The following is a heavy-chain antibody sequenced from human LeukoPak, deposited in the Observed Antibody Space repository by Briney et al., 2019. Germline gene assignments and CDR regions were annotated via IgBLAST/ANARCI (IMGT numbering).Heavy chain of an antibody. CDR2: INHSGNT. J-gene: IGHJ5*02. Sequence: PSETLSLTRAVYGGSFRGYYWSWIRHPPGKGLEWVGEINHSGNTNYNTSLKSRVTISVDTTRNQFSLKLSSVTAADTAVYYCARGRGYSYGYRGCFDPWGQGTLVTVSS. D-gene: IGHD5-18*01. CDR3: ARGRGYSYGYRGCFDP. CDR1: GGSFRGYY. V-gene: IGHV4-34*01.